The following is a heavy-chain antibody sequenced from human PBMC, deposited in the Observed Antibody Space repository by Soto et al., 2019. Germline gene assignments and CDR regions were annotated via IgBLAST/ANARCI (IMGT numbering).Heavy chain of an antibody. CDR3: AREGGSIAARPRNYYGMDV. V-gene: IGHV3-33*01. J-gene: IGHJ6*02. CDR2: IWYDGSNK. D-gene: IGHD6-6*01. CDR1: GFTFSSYG. Sequence: GGSLRLSCAASGFTFSSYGMHWVRQAPGKXLEWVAVIWYDGSNKYYADSVKGRFTISRDNSKNTLYLQMNSLRAEDTAVYYCAREGGSIAARPRNYYGMDVWGQGTTVTVSS.